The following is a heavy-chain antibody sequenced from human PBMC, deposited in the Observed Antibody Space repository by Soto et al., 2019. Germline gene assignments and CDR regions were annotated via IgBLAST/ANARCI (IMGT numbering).Heavy chain of an antibody. Sequence: QEQLQESGPGLGKPSGTMSLTCAAYGGSISSSNWWSWVRQPPGRGLEWIGEIYHSRSTNYNPSLKSRVTISVDKSKNQFSLKLSSVTVADTAVYYCARSTRSGTTFDYWGQGTLVTVSS. CDR1: GGSISSSNW. J-gene: IGHJ4*02. CDR3: ARSTRSGTTFDY. CDR2: IYHSRST. V-gene: IGHV4-4*02. D-gene: IGHD4-17*01.